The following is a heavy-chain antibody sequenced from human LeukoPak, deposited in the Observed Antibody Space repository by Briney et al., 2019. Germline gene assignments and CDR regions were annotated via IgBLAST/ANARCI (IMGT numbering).Heavy chain of an antibody. CDR3: AKEYNWNNEEVEWFDP. V-gene: IGHV3-30-3*01. D-gene: IGHD1/OR15-1a*01. CDR1: GFTFSSYA. J-gene: IGHJ5*02. CDR2: ISYDGSNK. Sequence: GRSLRLSCAASGFTFSSYAMHWVRQAPGKGPEWVAVISYDGSNKYYADSVKGRFTISRDNSKNTLYLQMNSLRAEDTAVYYCAKEYNWNNEEVEWFDPWGQGTLVTVSS.